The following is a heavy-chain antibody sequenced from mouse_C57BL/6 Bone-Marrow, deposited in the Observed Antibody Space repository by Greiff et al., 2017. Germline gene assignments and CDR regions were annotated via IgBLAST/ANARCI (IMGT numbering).Heavy chain of an antibody. V-gene: IGHV1-75*01. CDR1: GYTFTDYY. D-gene: IGHD4-1*01. CDR3: ARESNWDVGYFDV. J-gene: IGHJ1*03. Sequence: QVQLQQSGPELVKPGASVKISCKASGYTFTDYYINWVKQRPGQGLEWIGWIFPGSGSTYYNEKFKGKATFTVDKSSSTAYMLLSSLTSEDSAVYFCARESNWDVGYFDVWGTGTTVTVSS. CDR2: IFPGSGST.